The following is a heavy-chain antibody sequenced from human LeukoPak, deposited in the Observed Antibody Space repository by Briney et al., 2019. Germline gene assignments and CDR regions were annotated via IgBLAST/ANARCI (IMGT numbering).Heavy chain of an antibody. Sequence: GGSLRLSCAASGFTFSSYWMSWVRQAPGKGLEWVANIKQDGSEKHYVDSVKGRFTISRDNAKNSLFLQMNSLRAEDTAVYYCARSMYSSSRGYYYYYMDVWGEGTTVTVSS. CDR3: ARSMYSSSRGYYYYYMDV. V-gene: IGHV3-7*01. D-gene: IGHD6-6*01. CDR1: GFTFSSYW. J-gene: IGHJ6*03. CDR2: IKQDGSEK.